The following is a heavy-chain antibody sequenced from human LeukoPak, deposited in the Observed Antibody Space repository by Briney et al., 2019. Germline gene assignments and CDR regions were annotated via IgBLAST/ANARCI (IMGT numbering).Heavy chain of an antibody. Sequence: PSETLSLTCAVYGGSFSGYYWSWIRQPPGKGLEWIGEINHSGSTNYNPSLKSRVTISVDTSKNQFSLKLSSVTAADTAVYYCARLWFGEFPYYYYGMDVWGQGTTVTVSS. CDR1: GGSFSGYY. D-gene: IGHD3-10*01. V-gene: IGHV4-34*01. J-gene: IGHJ6*02. CDR3: ARLWFGEFPYYYYGMDV. CDR2: INHSGST.